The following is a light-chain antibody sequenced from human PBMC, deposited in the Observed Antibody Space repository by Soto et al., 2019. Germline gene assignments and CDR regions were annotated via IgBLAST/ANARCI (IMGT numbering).Light chain of an antibody. CDR1: QNIRGY. Sequence: DIQMTQSPSSLSASVGDRVTITCRASQNIRGYLNWYQQKPGKAPKLLIYAASSLQSGIPSRFSGSGSETDFTLTLSSLEPEDFAVYYCQQRAGSSTFGQGTRLEIK. CDR3: QQRAGSST. J-gene: IGKJ5*01. V-gene: IGKV1-39*01. CDR2: AAS.